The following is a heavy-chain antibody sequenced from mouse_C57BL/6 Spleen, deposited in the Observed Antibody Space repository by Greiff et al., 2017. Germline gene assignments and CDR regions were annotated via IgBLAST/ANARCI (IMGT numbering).Heavy chain of an antibody. D-gene: IGHD1-1*01. Sequence: EVLLVESGGGLVKPGGSLKLSCAASGFTFSSYAMSWVRQTPEERLEWVATISDGGSYTYYPDNLKGRFTITRDNAKNTLYLQMSHLKSEDTAMYYCARDGRDGSYYGYFDYWGQGTTLTVSS. CDR3: ARDGRDGSYYGYFDY. CDR1: GFTFSSYA. CDR2: ISDGGSYT. J-gene: IGHJ2*01. V-gene: IGHV5-4*01.